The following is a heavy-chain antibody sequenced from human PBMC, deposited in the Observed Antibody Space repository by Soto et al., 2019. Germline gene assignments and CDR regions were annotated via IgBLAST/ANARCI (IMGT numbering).Heavy chain of an antibody. CDR3: ARGIRDSSGYYSYYFDY. CDR1: GGSFSGYY. J-gene: IGHJ4*02. V-gene: IGHV4-34*01. CDR2: INHSGST. Sequence: SETLSLTCAVYGGSFSGYYWSWIRQPPGKGLEWIGEINHSGSTNYNPSLKSRVTISVDTSKNQFSLKLGSVTAADTAVYYCARGIRDSSGYYSYYFDYWGQGTLVTVSS. D-gene: IGHD3-22*01.